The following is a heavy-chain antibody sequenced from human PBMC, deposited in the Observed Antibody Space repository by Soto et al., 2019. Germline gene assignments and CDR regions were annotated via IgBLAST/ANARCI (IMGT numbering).Heavy chain of an antibody. D-gene: IGHD3-3*01. Sequence: DVQLVESGGDLVKPGGSLRLSCAASGFAFSDASMSWVRQAPGKGLEWVGRIKTKSSGGTTDYAAPVKGRFTISSDDSKNTVQLQMDSLKAEDTAVYSCTPLASGHYGYDFWGQGTLVTVSS. V-gene: IGHV3-15*01. CDR2: IKTKSSGGTT. J-gene: IGHJ4*02. CDR1: GFAFSDAS. CDR3: TPLASGHYGYDF.